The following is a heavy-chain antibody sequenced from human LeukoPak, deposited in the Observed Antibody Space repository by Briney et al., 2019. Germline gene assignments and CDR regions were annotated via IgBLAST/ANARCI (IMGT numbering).Heavy chain of an antibody. J-gene: IGHJ4*02. Sequence: SETLSLTCTVSGGSISSYYWSWIRQPPGKGLEWIGYIYYSGSTNYNPSLKSRVTISVDTSKNQSSLKLSSVTAADTAVYYCARQQLVPAFDYWGQGTLVTVSS. V-gene: IGHV4-59*08. CDR2: IYYSGST. CDR3: ARQQLVPAFDY. D-gene: IGHD6-13*01. CDR1: GGSISSYY.